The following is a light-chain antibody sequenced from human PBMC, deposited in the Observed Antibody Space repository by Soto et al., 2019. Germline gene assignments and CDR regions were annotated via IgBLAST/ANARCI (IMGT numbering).Light chain of an antibody. V-gene: IGKV3-15*01. J-gene: IGKJ1*01. Sequence: LSVTKGERATLSCRASQSVSSNLAWYQQRPGQAPRLLIYGASTRATGIPARFSGSGSGTEFTLTITSLQSEDFAIYYCQQYYNWRTFGQGTKV. CDR2: GAS. CDR3: QQYYNWRT. CDR1: QSVSSN.